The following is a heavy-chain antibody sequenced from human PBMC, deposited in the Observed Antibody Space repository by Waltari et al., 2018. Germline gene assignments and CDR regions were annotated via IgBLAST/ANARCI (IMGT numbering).Heavy chain of an antibody. V-gene: IGHV3-23*01. J-gene: IGHJ4*02. D-gene: IGHD3-22*01. CDR1: GFTFSSYA. CDR3: ARGPFTFARGATYYDSSGPNDY. CDR2: ISGRGGST. Sequence: EVQLLESGGGLVQPGGSLRLSCAASGFTFSSYAMSWVRQAPGKGLEWVSAISGRGGSTYYAGSVKGRFTISRDNSKNTLYLQMNSLRAEDTAVYYCARGPFTFARGATYYDSSGPNDYWGQGTLVTVSS.